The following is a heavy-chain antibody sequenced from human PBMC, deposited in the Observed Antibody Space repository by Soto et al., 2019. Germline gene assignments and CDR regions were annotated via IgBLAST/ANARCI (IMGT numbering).Heavy chain of an antibody. CDR2: ISGSGGST. Sequence: EVQLLESGGGLVQPGGSLRLSCAASGFTFSSYAMSWVRQAPGKGLEWVSAISGSGGSTYYADSVKGRFTISRDNSKNTLYLQMNSLRAEDTAVYYCAIYSKSDHDILTGPFDYWGQGTLVTVSS. CDR1: GFTFSSYA. CDR3: AIYSKSDHDILTGPFDY. D-gene: IGHD3-9*01. V-gene: IGHV3-23*01. J-gene: IGHJ4*02.